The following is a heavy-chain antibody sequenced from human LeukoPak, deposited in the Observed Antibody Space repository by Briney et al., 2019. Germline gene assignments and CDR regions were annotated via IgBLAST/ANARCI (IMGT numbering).Heavy chain of an antibody. CDR2: INTYNGNA. CDR1: GYTFTTYG. J-gene: IGHJ4*02. V-gene: IGHV1-18*01. CDR3: ARDCNSGNCYSDS. Sequence: ASVKVSCKASGYTFTTYGISWVRQAPGQGLEWMGWINTYNGNANSAQKSQDRVTMTRDTSTSTAYMDLRRLRSDDTAVYYCARDCNSGNCYSDSWGQGTLVTVSS. D-gene: IGHD2/OR15-2a*01.